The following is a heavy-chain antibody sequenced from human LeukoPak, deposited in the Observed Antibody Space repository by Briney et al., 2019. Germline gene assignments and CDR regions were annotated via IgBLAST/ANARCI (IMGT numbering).Heavy chain of an antibody. CDR3: ARHVHYYYYYMDV. CDR1: GGSISISSYY. CDR2: IYYSGST. V-gene: IGHV4-39*01. J-gene: IGHJ6*03. Sequence: SETLSPTCTVSGGSISISSYYWGWIRQPPGKGLEWIGSIYYSGSTYYNPSLKSRVTISVDTSKNQFSLKLSSVTAADTAVYYCARHVHYYYYYMDVWGKGTTVTISS. D-gene: IGHD3-10*02.